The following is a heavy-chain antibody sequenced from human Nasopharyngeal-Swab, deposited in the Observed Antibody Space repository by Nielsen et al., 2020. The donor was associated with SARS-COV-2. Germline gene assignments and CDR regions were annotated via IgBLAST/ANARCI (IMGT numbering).Heavy chain of an antibody. CDR1: GFTFSGYA. CDR3: AKVFPYGSGRYSPAWDFHY. V-gene: IGHV3-30*01. D-gene: IGHD3-10*01. CDR2: ILSDGSDE. Sequence: GESLKISCEASGFTFSGYAMHWVRQAAGKGLEWVAVILSDGSDEYYADSVKGRFTISRDNSKNTLYLEMNNLRVDDTAVYYCAKVFPYGSGRYSPAWDFHYWGQGTLVAVSS. J-gene: IGHJ4*02.